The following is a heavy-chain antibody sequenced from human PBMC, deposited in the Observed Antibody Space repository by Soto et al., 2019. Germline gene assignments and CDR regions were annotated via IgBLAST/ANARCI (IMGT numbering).Heavy chain of an antibody. CDR1: GGSSSTYS. J-gene: IGHJ5*02. CDR2: IYPSGNT. Sequence: QLQLQESGPGLVEPSETLSLTCAVSGGSSSTYSWAWIRQPPGKGLESIATIYPSGNTYYNPSLQSRVTISVDTSKSQFSLKVTSVTAADAAMYYCARDGWTLTTCGPLDPWGQGTLVTVSS. CDR3: ARDGWTLTTCGPLDP. D-gene: IGHD2-2*01. V-gene: IGHV4-39*02.